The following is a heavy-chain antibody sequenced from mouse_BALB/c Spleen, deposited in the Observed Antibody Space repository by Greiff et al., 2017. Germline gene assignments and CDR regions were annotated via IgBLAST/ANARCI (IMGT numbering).Heavy chain of an antibody. D-gene: IGHD2-12*01. Sequence: VQLQQSGAELVKPGASVKLSCTASGFNFNDSYMHWVKQRPEQGLEWIGRIDPANGNTKYDPKFQGKATITADTSSNTAYLQLSSLTSEDTAVYYCARGEYDSYDFAWFAYWGQGTLVTVSA. V-gene: IGHV14-3*02. CDR2: IDPANGNT. J-gene: IGHJ3*01. CDR1: GFNFNDSY. CDR3: ARGEYDSYDFAWFAY.